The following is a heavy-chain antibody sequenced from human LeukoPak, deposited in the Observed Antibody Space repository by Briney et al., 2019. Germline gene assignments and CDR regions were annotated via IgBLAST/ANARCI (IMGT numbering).Heavy chain of an antibody. CDR2: INPNNGGT. D-gene: IGHD3-10*01. Sequence: GASVKVSCKASGYTFTGYYMHWVRQAPGQGPEWMGWINPNNGGTNYAQKFQGRVTMTRDTSISTAYMELSRLRYDDTAVYYCARVQGYGSGSYYDGWFDPWGQGTLVTVSS. J-gene: IGHJ5*02. CDR3: ARVQGYGSGSYYDGWFDP. CDR1: GYTFTGYY. V-gene: IGHV1-2*02.